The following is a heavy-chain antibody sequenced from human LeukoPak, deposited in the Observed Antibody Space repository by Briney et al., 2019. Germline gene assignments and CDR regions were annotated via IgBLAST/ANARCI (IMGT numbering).Heavy chain of an antibody. CDR3: ARAKVDRRLDP. D-gene: IGHD1-14*01. CDR2: IYYSGST. Sequence: SETLSLTCTVSGGSISPYYWSWIRQPPGKGLEWIGYIYYSGSTNYNPSLQSRVTISLDTSKNQFSLKLSSVTAADTAVYYCARAKVDRRLDPWGQGTLVTVSS. CDR1: GGSISPYY. J-gene: IGHJ5*02. V-gene: IGHV4-59*01.